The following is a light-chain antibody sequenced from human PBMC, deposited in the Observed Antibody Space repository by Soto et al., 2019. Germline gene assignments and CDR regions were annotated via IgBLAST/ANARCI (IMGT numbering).Light chain of an antibody. CDR1: EGVGTN. CDR2: ATS. J-gene: IGKJ1*01. Sequence: EVVMTQSPATLSVSPGDSATLSCRASEGVGTNLAWYQQTPGQGPRLLIYATSTRATGTPARFSGSGSGTEFTLTISGLQSEDFAIYYCQQYNKGPPWTFGQGTKVEIK. V-gene: IGKV3-15*01. CDR3: QQYNKGPPWT.